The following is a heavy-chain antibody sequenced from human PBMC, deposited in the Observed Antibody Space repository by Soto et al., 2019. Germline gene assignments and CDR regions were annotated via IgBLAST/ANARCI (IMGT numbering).Heavy chain of an antibody. CDR3: AIDGGRHSGGIDY. Sequence: QVQLVQSGAAVTKPGSSVKVSCKASGGTFSSYSINWVRQAPGQGLEWLGAIIPIFGTANYAQKFQGRVTITADESTSTAYMELSSLRSEDTAVYYCAIDGGRHSGGIDYWGQGTLVTVSS. J-gene: IGHJ4*02. CDR1: GGTFSSYS. V-gene: IGHV1-69*01. CDR2: IIPIFGTA. D-gene: IGHD1-26*01.